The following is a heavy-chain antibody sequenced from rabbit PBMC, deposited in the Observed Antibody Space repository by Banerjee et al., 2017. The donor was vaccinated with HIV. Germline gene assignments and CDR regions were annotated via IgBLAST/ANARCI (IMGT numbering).Heavy chain of an antibody. D-gene: IGHD4-1*01. CDR3: ARIDPRYYTSGWDYFNL. Sequence: QEQLVESGGGLVKPGASLTLTCTASGFSFSSRYDMCWVRQAPGKGLEWIGCIDTGSSGSTYYASWAKGRFTISKTSSTTVTLQMPSLTAADTATYFCARIDPRYYTSGWDYFNLWGQGTLVTVS. J-gene: IGHJ4*01. CDR2: IDTGSSGST. CDR1: GFSFSSRYD. V-gene: IGHV1S45*01.